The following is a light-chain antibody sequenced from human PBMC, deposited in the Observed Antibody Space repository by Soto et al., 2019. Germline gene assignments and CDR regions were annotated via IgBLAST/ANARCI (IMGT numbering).Light chain of an antibody. CDR2: EIN. V-gene: IGLV2-8*01. CDR1: SSDVGGYNY. CDR3: SSFAGSGTV. J-gene: IGLJ1*01. Sequence: QSVLTQPPSASGSPGQSVTISCTGTSSDVGGYNYVSWYQQHPGKAPKLMIYEINKRPSGVPDRFSGSKSGSTASLTVSGLRAEDEADYYCSSFAGSGTVFGTGTKVTVL.